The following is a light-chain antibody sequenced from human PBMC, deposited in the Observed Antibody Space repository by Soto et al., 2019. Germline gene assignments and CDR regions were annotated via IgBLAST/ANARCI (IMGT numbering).Light chain of an antibody. CDR3: QQSYSTPRT. J-gene: IGKJ1*01. CDR1: QGLSSY. V-gene: IGKV1-12*01. Sequence: DIQMTQSPCRFSKSXGDGVTIPXXASQGLSSYLAWYQQKPGKAPKLLIYAASNLQSGVPSRFSGSGSGTDFTLTISSLQPEDFATYYCQQSYSTPRTFGQGTKVDIK. CDR2: AAS.